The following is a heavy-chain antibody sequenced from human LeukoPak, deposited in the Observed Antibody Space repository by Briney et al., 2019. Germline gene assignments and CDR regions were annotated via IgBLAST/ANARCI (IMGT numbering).Heavy chain of an antibody. V-gene: IGHV4-38-2*02. Sequence: PSETLSLTCAVSGYSICSGYYWGWIRQPPGKGLEWIGSIYHSGSTYYNPSLKSRVTISVDTSKNQFSLKLSSVTAADTAVYYCARDERYSYGYGVGYWGQGTLVTVSS. CDR1: GYSICSGYY. CDR3: ARDERYSYGYGVGY. J-gene: IGHJ4*02. CDR2: IYHSGST. D-gene: IGHD5-18*01.